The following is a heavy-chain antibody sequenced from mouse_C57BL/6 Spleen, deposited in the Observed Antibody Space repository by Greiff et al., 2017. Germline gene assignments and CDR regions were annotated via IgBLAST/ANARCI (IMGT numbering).Heavy chain of an antibody. Sequence: EVQLQQSGPELVKPGASVKIPCKASGYTFTDYNMDWVKQSHGKSLEWIGDINPNNGGTIYNQKFKGKATLTVDKSSSTAYMELRSLTSEDTAVYYCARGRQGGYGNYGFDYWGQGTTLTVSS. CDR3: ARGRQGGYGNYGFDY. D-gene: IGHD2-1*01. J-gene: IGHJ2*01. CDR1: GYTFTDYN. CDR2: INPNNGGT. V-gene: IGHV1-18*01.